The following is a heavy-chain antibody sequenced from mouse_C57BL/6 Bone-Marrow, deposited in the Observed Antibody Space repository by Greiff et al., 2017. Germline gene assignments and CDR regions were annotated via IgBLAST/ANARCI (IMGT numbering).Heavy chain of an antibody. Sequence: EVMLVESGGGLVQPGESLKLSCESNEYEFPSHDMSWVRKTPEKRLELVAAINSDGGSTYYPDTMERRFIISRDNTKKTLYLQMSSLRSEDTAVYYCERRGTAGVYFDYWGQGTTLTVSS. V-gene: IGHV5-2*03. CDR1: EYEFPSHD. J-gene: IGHJ2*01. D-gene: IGHD3-1*01. CDR3: ERRGTAGVYFDY. CDR2: INSDGGST.